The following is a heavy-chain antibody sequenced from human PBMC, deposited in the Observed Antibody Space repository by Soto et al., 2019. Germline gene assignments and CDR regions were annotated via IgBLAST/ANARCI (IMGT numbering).Heavy chain of an antibody. J-gene: IGHJ4*02. D-gene: IGHD6-13*01. CDR1: AFTLSSYW. CDR3: ARDGQLVINYFDS. V-gene: IGHV3-7*01. Sequence: GVSLRLSCSASAFTLSSYWMSWVRQAPRKGLEWVANIKQDGSEKYYVDSVKGRFTISRDNAKNSLYLQMNSLRAEDTAVYYCARDGQLVINYFDSWGQGTLVTVSS. CDR2: IKQDGSEK.